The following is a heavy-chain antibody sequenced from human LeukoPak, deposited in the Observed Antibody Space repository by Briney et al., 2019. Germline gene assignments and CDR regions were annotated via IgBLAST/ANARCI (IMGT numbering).Heavy chain of an antibody. CDR3: ARKYYDSSGYYSHFDY. Sequence: PGGSLRLSCAASGFTFSNYWMSWVRQAPGKGLEWVANIKQDGSEKYYVGSVKGRFTISRDNAKDSLYLQMNSLRAEDTAVYYCARKYYDSSGYYSHFDYWGQGTLVTVSS. V-gene: IGHV3-7*01. CDR1: GFTFSNYW. CDR2: IKQDGSEK. J-gene: IGHJ4*02. D-gene: IGHD3-22*01.